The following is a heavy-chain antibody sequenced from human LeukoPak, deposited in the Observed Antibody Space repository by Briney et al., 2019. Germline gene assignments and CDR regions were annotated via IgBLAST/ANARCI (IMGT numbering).Heavy chain of an antibody. CDR3: AIGSQGGGTSGYYSLDY. CDR1: GYTFTYYY. J-gene: IGHJ4*02. Sequence: ASVKVSCKPSGYTFTYYYIHWVRQAPRQRPEWMGWINPHSGGTNYAQKFQGRVTMTSDTSISTAYMELSRLRSDDTAVYYCAIGSQGGGTSGYYSLDYWGQGTLVTVSS. V-gene: IGHV1-2*02. CDR2: INPHSGGT. D-gene: IGHD3-3*01.